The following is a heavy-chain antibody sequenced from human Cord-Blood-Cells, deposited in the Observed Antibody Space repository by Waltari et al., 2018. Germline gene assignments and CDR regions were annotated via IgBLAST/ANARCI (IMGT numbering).Heavy chain of an antibody. CDR3: ARLDSGSYDENWFDP. V-gene: IGHV4-39*01. CDR1: GGSISSSSYY. Sequence: QLQLQESGPGLVKPSETLSLTCTVSGGSISSSSYYWGWIRQPPGKGLEWIGSIYYSGSPYYNPSLKSRVTISVDTSKNQFSMKLSSVTAADTAVYYCARLDSGSYDENWFDPWGQGTLVTVSS. J-gene: IGHJ5*02. D-gene: IGHD1-26*01. CDR2: IYYSGSP.